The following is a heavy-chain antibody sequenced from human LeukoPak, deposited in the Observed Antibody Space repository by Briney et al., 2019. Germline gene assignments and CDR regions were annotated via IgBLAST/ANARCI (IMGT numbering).Heavy chain of an antibody. CDR3: ARDSNYQPDF. D-gene: IGHD4-11*01. CDR2: ISSSTGII. CDR1: GFTFSSYA. J-gene: IGHJ4*02. V-gene: IGHV3-48*04. Sequence: GGSLRLSCAASGFTFSSYAMSWVRQAPGKGLEWVSQISSSTGIIYYADSVKGRFTISRDNAKNTLYLQMSSLRAEDTAVYYCARDSNYQPDFWGQGTLVIVSS.